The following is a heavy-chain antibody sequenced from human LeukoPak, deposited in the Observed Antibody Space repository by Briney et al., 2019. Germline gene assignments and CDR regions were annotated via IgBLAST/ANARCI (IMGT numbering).Heavy chain of an antibody. Sequence: GGSLRLSCAASGFTFSSYEMNWVRQAPGKGLEWVSYISSSGSTIYYADSVKGRFTISRDNAKNSLYLQMNSLRAEDMAVYYCARDSGRHGFDYWGQGTLVTVSS. CDR1: GFTFSSYE. CDR3: ARDSGRHGFDY. D-gene: IGHD3-10*01. CDR2: ISSSGSTI. J-gene: IGHJ4*02. V-gene: IGHV3-48*03.